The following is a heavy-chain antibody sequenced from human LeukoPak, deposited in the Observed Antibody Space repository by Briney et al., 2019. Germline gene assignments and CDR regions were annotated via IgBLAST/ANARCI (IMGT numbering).Heavy chain of an antibody. CDR1: GGSISSFY. D-gene: IGHD3-22*01. V-gene: IGHV4-59*08. CDR2: ISYGGGT. Sequence: PSETLSLTCAVSGGSISSFYWSWVRQPPGKGLEWVGYISYGGGTTYNPSLKRRVSMSIDTSKNQFSLRLSSVTAADTALYYCARVGDTSGYLYYFDYWGQGTLVTVSS. J-gene: IGHJ4*02. CDR3: ARVGDTSGYLYYFDY.